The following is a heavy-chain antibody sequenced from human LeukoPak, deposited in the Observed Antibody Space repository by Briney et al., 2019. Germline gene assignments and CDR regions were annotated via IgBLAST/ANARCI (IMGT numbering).Heavy chain of an antibody. CDR1: GYTFTSYG. D-gene: IGHD3-22*01. V-gene: IGHV1-18*01. Sequence: ASVKVSCKASGYTFTSYGIGWVRQAPGQGLEWMGWISAYNGNTNYAQKLQGRVTMTTDTSTSTAYMELRSLRSDDTAVYYCARDIPEYYYDSSGYYYFDYWGQGTLVTVSS. CDR2: ISAYNGNT. J-gene: IGHJ4*02. CDR3: ARDIPEYYYDSSGYYYFDY.